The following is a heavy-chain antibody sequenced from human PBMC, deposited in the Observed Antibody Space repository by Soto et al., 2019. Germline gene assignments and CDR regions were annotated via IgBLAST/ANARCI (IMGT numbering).Heavy chain of an antibody. CDR3: ASSPRGYCSSTSCRELGNYYGMDV. Sequence: PGESLKISCKGSGYSFNSHWIGWVRQMPGKGLERMGIIYPGDSDTRYSPSFQGHVTISADKSISTAYLQWSSLKASDTAMYYCASSPRGYCSSTSCRELGNYYGMDVWGQGTTVTVSS. J-gene: IGHJ6*02. CDR2: IYPGDSDT. V-gene: IGHV5-51*01. D-gene: IGHD2-2*01. CDR1: GYSFNSHW.